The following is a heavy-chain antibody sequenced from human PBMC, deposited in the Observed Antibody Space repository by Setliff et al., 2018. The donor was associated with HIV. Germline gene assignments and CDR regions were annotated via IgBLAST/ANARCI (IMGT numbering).Heavy chain of an antibody. V-gene: IGHV4-39*01. Sequence: SETLSLTCTVSGGSISRSPHYWGWIRQPPGKGLEWIGSMYYRGNTHYNPSLKSRVSIDADTSNNQFSLKLKYVTAADTAVYYCARGRDFAGHDAYDIWGQGTMVTVSS. CDR1: GGSISRSPHY. CDR3: ARGRDFAGHDAYDI. J-gene: IGHJ3*02. CDR2: MYYRGNT. D-gene: IGHD2-21*02.